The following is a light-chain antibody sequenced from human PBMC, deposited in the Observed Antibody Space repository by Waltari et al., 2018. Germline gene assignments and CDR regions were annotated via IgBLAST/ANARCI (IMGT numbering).Light chain of an antibody. CDR2: DVT. V-gene: IGLV2-14*03. J-gene: IGLJ3*02. Sequence: QSALTQPASVSGSPGQSITISCPGTSSDVGAYDYVPWYQQHPGKVPKLMIYDVTYRPSGISNRFSGSKSGITAFLTISGLQAEDEADYYCSSHTSSRTRVFGGGTELTVL. CDR3: SSHTSSRTRV. CDR1: SSDVGAYDY.